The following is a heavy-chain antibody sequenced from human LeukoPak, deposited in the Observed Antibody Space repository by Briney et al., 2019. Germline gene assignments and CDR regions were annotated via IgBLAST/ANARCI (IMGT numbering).Heavy chain of an antibody. D-gene: IGHD2-2*01. V-gene: IGHV3-7*01. Sequence: GGSLRLSCAASGFTFSSYWMSWVRQAPGKGLEWVADIKQDGSEKYYVDSVKGRFTISRDNAKNSLYLQMNSLRAEDTAVYYCAGTRDNYYYMDVWGKGTTVTVSS. CDR2: IKQDGSEK. J-gene: IGHJ6*03. CDR3: AGTRDNYYYMDV. CDR1: GFTFSSYW.